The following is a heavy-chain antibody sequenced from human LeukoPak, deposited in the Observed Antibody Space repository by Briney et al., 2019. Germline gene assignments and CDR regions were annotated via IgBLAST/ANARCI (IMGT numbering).Heavy chain of an antibody. CDR2: IDGSGGSP. CDR3: ARGKDHDFWNPFDF. CDR1: GFTLSNYA. D-gene: IGHD3-3*01. J-gene: IGHJ4*02. Sequence: PGGSLRLSCAASGFTLSNYAMNRVRQAPGKGREWVSGIDGSGGSPPSADSVKGRFTISRDISKNTLYLQMDSLRAEDTAAYYCARGKDHDFWNPFDFWGQGTLVTVSS. V-gene: IGHV3-23*01.